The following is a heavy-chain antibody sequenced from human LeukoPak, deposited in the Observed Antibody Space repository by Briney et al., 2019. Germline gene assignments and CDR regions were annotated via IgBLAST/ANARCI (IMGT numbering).Heavy chain of an antibody. CDR2: ISSSSSYI. D-gene: IGHD1-7*01. CDR3: ARDRLGTMRNYYFDY. V-gene: IGHV3-21*01. Sequence: GGSLRLSCGASGFTFSSYSMNWVRQAPGKGLEWVSSISSSSSYIYYADSVKGRFTISRDNAKNSLYLQMNSLRAEDTAVYYCARDRLGTMRNYYFDYWGQGTLVTVSS. J-gene: IGHJ4*02. CDR1: GFTFSSYS.